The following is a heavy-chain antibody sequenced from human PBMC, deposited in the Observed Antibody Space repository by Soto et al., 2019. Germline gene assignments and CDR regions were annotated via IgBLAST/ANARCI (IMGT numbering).Heavy chain of an antibody. V-gene: IGHV1-8*01. CDR2: MNPNSGNT. D-gene: IGHD6-13*01. CDR1: GYTFTSYD. J-gene: IGHJ4*02. CDR3: ARGPYHSSSWPFNDY. Sequence: XSVKVSCKASGYTFTSYDINWVRQATGRGLEWMGWMNPNSGNTGYAQKFQGRVTMTRNTSISTAYMELSSLRSEDTAVYYCARGPYHSSSWPFNDYWGQGTLVTVSS.